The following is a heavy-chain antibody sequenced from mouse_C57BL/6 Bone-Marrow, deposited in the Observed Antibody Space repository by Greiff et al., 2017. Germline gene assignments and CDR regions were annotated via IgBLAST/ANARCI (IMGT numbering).Heavy chain of an antibody. J-gene: IGHJ1*03. D-gene: IGHD1-1*01. CDR3: ARFPPYYGSSTGYFDV. V-gene: IGHV1-66*01. CDR1: GYSFTSYY. Sequence: QVQLQQSGPELVKPGASVKISCKASGYSFTSYYIHWVKQRPGQGLEWIGWIYPGSGNTKYNEKFKGKATLTADTSSSTAYMQLSSLTSEDSAVYYGARFPPYYGSSTGYFDVWGTGTTVTVSS. CDR2: IYPGSGNT.